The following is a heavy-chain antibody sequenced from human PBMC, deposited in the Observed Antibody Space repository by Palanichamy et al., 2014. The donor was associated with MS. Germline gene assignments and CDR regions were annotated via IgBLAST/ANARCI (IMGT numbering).Heavy chain of an antibody. CDR1: GFTFSSYW. V-gene: IGHV3-7*03. J-gene: IGHJ4*02. Sequence: EVRLVEVWGGLVQPGGPVRLSCAASGFTFSSYWMTWVRQAPGKGLECVANMNQDESEEYYVDSVKGRFTISRDNAKNSLYLQMNSLRAEDTAVYYCARENSGSFSFDYWGQGTLVTVSS. D-gene: IGHD1-26*01. CDR3: ARENSGSFSFDY. CDR2: MNQDESEE.